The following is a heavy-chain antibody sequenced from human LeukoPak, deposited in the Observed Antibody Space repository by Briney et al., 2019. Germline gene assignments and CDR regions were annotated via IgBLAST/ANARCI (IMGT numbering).Heavy chain of an antibody. J-gene: IGHJ4*02. CDR2: IYYSGST. CDR3: AKERGYGYNHIDY. D-gene: IGHD5-24*01. V-gene: IGHV4-59*12. CDR1: GGSISSYY. Sequence: PSETLSLTCTVSGGSISSYYWSWIRQPPGKGLEWIGYIYYSGSTNYNPSLKSRVTISVDTSKNQFSLKLSSVTAADTAVYYCAKERGYGYNHIDYWGQGTLVTVSS.